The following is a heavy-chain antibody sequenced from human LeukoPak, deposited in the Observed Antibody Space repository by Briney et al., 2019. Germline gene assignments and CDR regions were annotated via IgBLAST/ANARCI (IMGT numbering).Heavy chain of an antibody. D-gene: IGHD3-3*01. CDR2: INPNSGGT. CDR3: ARTYYDFWSAFDY. Sequence: ASVKVSCKASGYTFTGYYMHWVRQAPGQGLEWMGWINPNSGGTNYAQKFQGRVTMTTDTSTSTAYMELRSLRSDDTAVYYCARTYYDFWSAFDYWGQGTLVTVSS. CDR1: GYTFTGYY. J-gene: IGHJ4*02. V-gene: IGHV1-2*02.